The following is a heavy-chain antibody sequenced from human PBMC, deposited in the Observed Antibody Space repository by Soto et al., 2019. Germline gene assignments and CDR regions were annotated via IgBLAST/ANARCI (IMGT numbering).Heavy chain of an antibody. CDR3: ARTRQPSSWYFDAFDI. D-gene: IGHD6-13*01. J-gene: IGHJ3*02. CDR2: ISSSSSTI. CDR1: GFTFSSYS. Sequence: EVQLVESGGGLVQPGGSLRLSCAASGFTFSSYSMNWVRQAPGKGLEWVSYISSSSSTIYYADSVKGRFTISRDNAKNSLYLQMNSLRAEDTAVYYCARTRQPSSWYFDAFDIWGQGTMVTVSS. V-gene: IGHV3-48*01.